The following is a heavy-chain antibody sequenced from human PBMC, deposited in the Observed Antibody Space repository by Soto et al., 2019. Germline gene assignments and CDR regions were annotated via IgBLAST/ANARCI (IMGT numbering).Heavy chain of an antibody. CDR2: ISAYNGNT. V-gene: IGHV1-18*01. Sequence: GASVKVSCKASGYTFTSYGISWVRQAPGQGLEWMGWISAYNGNTNYAQKLQGRVTMTTDTSTSTAYMELRSLRSDDTAVYYCARPYYYGSGSYHKGWFDSWGQGTLVTVDS. J-gene: IGHJ5*01. CDR3: ARPYYYGSGSYHKGWFDS. CDR1: GYTFTSYG. D-gene: IGHD3-10*01.